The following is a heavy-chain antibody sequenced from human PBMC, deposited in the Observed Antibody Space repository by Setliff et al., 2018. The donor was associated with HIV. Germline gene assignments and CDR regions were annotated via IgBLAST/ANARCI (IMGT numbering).Heavy chain of an antibody. CDR2: INHSGST. CDR1: GLTFRNAW. CDR3: ARGARLLAGYSDRWDYYYMAV. J-gene: IGHJ6*03. Sequence: KTSETLRLSCAASGLTFRNAWMSWVRQAPGKGLEWIGEINHSGSTHYNPSLKSRFTISVDTSKNQFSLKVNSVTAADTAVYYCARGARLLAGYSDRWDYYYMAVWGKGTTVTVSS. V-gene: IGHV4-34*01. D-gene: IGHD6-13*01.